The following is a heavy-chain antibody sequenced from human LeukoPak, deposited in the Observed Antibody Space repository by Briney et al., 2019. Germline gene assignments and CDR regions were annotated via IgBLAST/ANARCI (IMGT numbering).Heavy chain of an antibody. Sequence: ASVKVSCKASGYTFTSYGISWVRQAPGQGLEWMGWISAYNGNTNSAQKLQGRVTMTTDTSTSTAYMELRSLRSDDTAVYYCARAVRGYSYGYGPVLVEYYFDYWGQGTLVTVSS. CDR3: ARAVRGYSYGYGPVLVEYYFDY. CDR1: GYTFTSYG. CDR2: ISAYNGNT. D-gene: IGHD5-18*01. V-gene: IGHV1-18*01. J-gene: IGHJ4*02.